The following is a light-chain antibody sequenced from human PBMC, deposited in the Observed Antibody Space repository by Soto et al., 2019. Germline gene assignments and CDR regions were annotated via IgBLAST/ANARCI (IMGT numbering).Light chain of an antibody. CDR2: KAS. V-gene: IGKV1-5*03. CDR1: QTISSW. CDR3: KTYNSYSEA. Sequence: DIQMTQSPSTLSGSVGDRVTITCRASQTISSWLAWYQQKTGKAPKLMIYKASTLKSGVPSRFSGSGSGTEFTLKLRSMKTDDLATYDCKTYNSYSEAVGQGTKGDIK. J-gene: IGKJ1*01.